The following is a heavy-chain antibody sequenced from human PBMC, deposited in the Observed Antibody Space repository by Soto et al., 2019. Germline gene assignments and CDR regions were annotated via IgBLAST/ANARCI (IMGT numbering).Heavy chain of an antibody. V-gene: IGHV1-69*01. CDR3: ARIGDGNQRPFDY. J-gene: IGHJ4*02. CDR1: GYTFSSYT. D-gene: IGHD6-25*01. CDR2: IIPVFNSA. Sequence: QVRLVQSGAEVQKPGSSVKVSCKASGYTFSSYTINWVRQAPGQGLELMGGIIPVFNSATYAQKFQGRVTITADESTSTAYLELRSLRSEDTAVYYCARIGDGNQRPFDYWGQGTLVNVSS.